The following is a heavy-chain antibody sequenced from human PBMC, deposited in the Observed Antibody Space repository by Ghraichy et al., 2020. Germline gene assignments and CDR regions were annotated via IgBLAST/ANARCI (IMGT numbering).Heavy chain of an antibody. CDR3: ARDVDFYF. J-gene: IGHJ4*02. CDR1: GFTFNIYW. Sequence: GGSLRLSCAASGFTFNIYWMTWVRQAPGKGLEWVANIKQDGSGKYYVDSVKGRFTISRDNSKHSLYLQMNSLRAEDTAVYYCARDVDFYFWGQGTLVTVS. CDR2: IKQDGSGK. V-gene: IGHV3-7*03.